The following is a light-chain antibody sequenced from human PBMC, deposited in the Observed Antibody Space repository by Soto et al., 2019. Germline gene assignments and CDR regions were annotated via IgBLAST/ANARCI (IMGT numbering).Light chain of an antibody. CDR3: CSYAGTYIPFV. CDR2: DVT. J-gene: IGLJ1*01. V-gene: IGLV2-11*01. Sequence: QSVLTQPRSVSGSPGQSVTISCTGTSSDVGGYNFVSWYQQHPGRAPKLIISDVTKRPSGVPDRFFGSKFGNTASLTISGLQAEDEADYYCCSYAGTYIPFVFGTGTQLTVL. CDR1: SSDVGGYNF.